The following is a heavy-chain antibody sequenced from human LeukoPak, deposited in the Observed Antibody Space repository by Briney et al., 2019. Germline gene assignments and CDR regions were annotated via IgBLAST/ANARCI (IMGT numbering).Heavy chain of an antibody. CDR1: GGSISSYY. V-gene: IGHV4-59*01. D-gene: IGHD3-22*01. Sequence: SETLSLTCTVSGGSISSYYWSWIRQPPGKGLEWIGYIYYSGSTNYNPSLKSRVTISVDTSKNQFSLKLSSVTAADTAVYYCARVKYDSSGYYHNWFDPWGQGTLVTVSS. CDR2: IYYSGST. CDR3: ARVKYDSSGYYHNWFDP. J-gene: IGHJ5*02.